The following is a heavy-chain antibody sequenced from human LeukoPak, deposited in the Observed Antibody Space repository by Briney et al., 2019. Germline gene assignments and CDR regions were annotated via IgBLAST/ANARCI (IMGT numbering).Heavy chain of an antibody. CDR3: ARFSSGLDY. CDR2: IYYSGST. J-gene: IGHJ4*02. Sequence: SETLSLTCTVSGGSISSSSYYWGWIRQPPGKGLEWIGSIYYSGSTYSTPSLKSRVTIPVDTSTTQFYLKMSSVTAADTAVYYCARFSSGLDYWGKGTLVTVSS. D-gene: IGHD6-19*01. V-gene: IGHV4-39*01. CDR1: GGSISSSSYY.